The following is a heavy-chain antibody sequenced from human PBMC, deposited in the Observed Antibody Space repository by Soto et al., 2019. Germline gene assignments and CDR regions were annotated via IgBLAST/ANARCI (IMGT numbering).Heavy chain of an antibody. J-gene: IGHJ4*02. CDR3: AKDAVPGDGLWLVAD. V-gene: IGHV3-23*01. D-gene: IGHD2-21*02. CDR2: ITGSGGTI. Sequence: DVQLLESGGGLVQPGGSLRLSCAASGFSFSKYAMIWVRQAPGKGQEWVSGITGSGGTIEYAASVKGRFTISRDNSKNTVALQMNSLRAEDTAMYYCAKDAVPGDGLWLVADWGQGTLVTVS. CDR1: GFSFSKYA.